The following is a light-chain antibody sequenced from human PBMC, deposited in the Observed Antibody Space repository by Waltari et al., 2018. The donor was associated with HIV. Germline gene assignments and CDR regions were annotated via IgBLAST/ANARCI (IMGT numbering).Light chain of an antibody. Sequence: QPVLTQPPSASASLGASVTLPCPLNSRYSNSTVDWYHQRPGKGPRFVMRVGTGGIVGTKGDGIPDRFSVLGSGLNRYLTIKNIQEEDESDYHCGADHGSGSNFVRVFGGGTKLTVL. CDR3: GADHGSGSNFVRV. V-gene: IGLV9-49*01. CDR2: VGTGGIVG. J-gene: IGLJ3*02. CDR1: SRYSNST.